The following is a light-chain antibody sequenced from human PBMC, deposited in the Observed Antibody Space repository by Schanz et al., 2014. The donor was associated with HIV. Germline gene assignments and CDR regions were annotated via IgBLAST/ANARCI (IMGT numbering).Light chain of an antibody. CDR3: ATWDITLNGPV. J-gene: IGLJ2*01. CDR2: DVT. V-gene: IGLV2-14*03. CDR1: SSDVGADNS. Sequence: QSALTQSASVSGSPGQSITISCTGTSSDVGADNSVSWYQQHPGRAPRLLVYDVTYRPSGVSNRFSGSKSGNTASLTISGLQSDDEADYYCATWDITLNGPVFGGGTKLTVL.